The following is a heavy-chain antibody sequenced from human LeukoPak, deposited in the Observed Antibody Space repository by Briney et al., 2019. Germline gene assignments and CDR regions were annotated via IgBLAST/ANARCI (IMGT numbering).Heavy chain of an antibody. D-gene: IGHD1-26*01. Sequence: GGSLRLSCAASGFTFGNAWMSWVRQAPGKGLEWVGRFRSKTDGGTIDYAAPVKGRFTISRDDSRNTLYLQMNSLRTEDTAVYYCTTVIMGAPKDDYWGQGTLVTVSS. CDR3: TTVIMGAPKDDY. V-gene: IGHV3-15*05. CDR1: GFTFGNAW. CDR2: FRSKTDGGTI. J-gene: IGHJ4*02.